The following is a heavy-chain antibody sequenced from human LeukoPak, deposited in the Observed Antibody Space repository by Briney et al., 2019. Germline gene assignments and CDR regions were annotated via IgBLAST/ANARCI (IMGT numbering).Heavy chain of an antibody. D-gene: IGHD2-2*01. V-gene: IGHV1-58*01. J-gene: IGHJ6*03. CDR1: GFTFTSSA. CDR3: AADSRGYCGSTSCYLPPAPYYYYYMDV. Sequence: SVKVSCKASGFTFTSSAVQWVRQARGQRLEWIGWIVVGSGNTNYAQKFQERVTITRDMSTSTAYMELSSLRSEDTAVYYCAADSRGYCGSTSCYLPPAPYYYYYMDVWGKGTTVTVSS. CDR2: IVVGSGNT.